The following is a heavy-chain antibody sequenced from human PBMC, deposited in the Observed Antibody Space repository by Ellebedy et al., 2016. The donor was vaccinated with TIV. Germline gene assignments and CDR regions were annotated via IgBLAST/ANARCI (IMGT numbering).Heavy chain of an antibody. Sequence: GSLRLSCSVSGFSMSRGYYWGWIRQPPGKGLEWIGNIHHGGTTYYNPSLKSRVSMSVDTSKNHFSLKLTSVTAADTAVYYCANVPFHYDILTTSPLGWFDPWGQGTLVTVSS. CDR3: ANVPFHYDILTTSPLGWFDP. CDR2: IHHGGTT. J-gene: IGHJ5*02. CDR1: GFSMSRGYY. D-gene: IGHD3-9*01. V-gene: IGHV4-38-2*02.